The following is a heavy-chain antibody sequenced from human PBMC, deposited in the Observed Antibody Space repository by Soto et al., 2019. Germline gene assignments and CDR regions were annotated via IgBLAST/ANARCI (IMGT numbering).Heavy chain of an antibody. J-gene: IGHJ4*02. CDR2: ISAYNGNT. CDR1: GYTFTSYG. Sequence: QVQLVQSGAEVKKPGASVKVSCKASGYTFTSYGISWVRQAPGQGLEWMGWISAYNGNTNYAQKLQGRVTMTTDTXXXXXXXXXXXXXXXXXXXXXXXXXXAMALPDAWGQGTLVTVSS. D-gene: IGHD5-18*01. V-gene: IGHV1-18*01. CDR3: XXXXAMALPDA.